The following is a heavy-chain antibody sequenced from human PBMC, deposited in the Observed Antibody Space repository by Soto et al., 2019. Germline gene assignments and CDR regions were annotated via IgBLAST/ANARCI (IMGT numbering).Heavy chain of an antibody. Sequence: EVQLVESGGGLVQPGGSLKLSCAASGFTFSGSGMHWVRQAPGKGLEWVGRIRSKANGYTTEYAASVRGRFTISKNDSQYAAGQQKEGRKAEKTGFYFYTSDLLYVFDAALDYWGQGTQVTVSS. D-gene: IGHD2-15*01. CDR1: GFTFSGSG. CDR2: IRSKANGYTT. J-gene: IGHJ4*02. V-gene: IGHV3-73*02. CDR3: TSDLLYVFDAALDY.